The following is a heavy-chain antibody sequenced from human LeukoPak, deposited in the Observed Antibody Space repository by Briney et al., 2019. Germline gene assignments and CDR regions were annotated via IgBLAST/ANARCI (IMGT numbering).Heavy chain of an antibody. CDR3: AKDSEVTTIRGYFDY. CDR1: GGSISPYC. J-gene: IGHJ4*02. CDR2: IYYSGNI. D-gene: IGHD5-12*01. V-gene: IGHV4-59*01. Sequence: SETLSLTCTVSGGSISPYCWSWIRQPPGKELEWIGYIYYSGNIDYNPSLKSRVTISLDTSKNQFSLKLSSVTAADTAVYYCAKDSEVTTIRGYFDYWGQGTLVTVSS.